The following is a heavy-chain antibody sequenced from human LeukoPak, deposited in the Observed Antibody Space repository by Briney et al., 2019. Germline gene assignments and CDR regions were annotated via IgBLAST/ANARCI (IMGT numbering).Heavy chain of an antibody. V-gene: IGHV3-73*01. J-gene: IGHJ4*02. CDR2: ITTKRSNYAT. CDR1: GFTFSDSD. CDR3: TTYRSGHY. Sequence: GGSLRLSCAASGFTFSDSDIHWVRQASGKGLEWVGRITTKRSNYATAYTASVKGRFTISRHNSENTAYLQMNSLKTEDTALYYCTTYRSGHYWGQGTLVTVSS. D-gene: IGHD6-19*01.